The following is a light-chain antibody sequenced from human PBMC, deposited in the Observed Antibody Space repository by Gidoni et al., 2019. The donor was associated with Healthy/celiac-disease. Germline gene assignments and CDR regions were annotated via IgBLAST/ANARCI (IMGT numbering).Light chain of an antibody. Sequence: AIRMTQSPSSFSASTGDRVTITCRASQGISSYLAWYQQKPGKAPKLLIYAASTLQSGVPSRFSGSGSGTDFTLTISCLQSDDVATYYCQQYYSYPLTFGQGTKVEIK. CDR2: AAS. CDR3: QQYYSYPLT. V-gene: IGKV1-8*01. CDR1: QGISSY. J-gene: IGKJ1*01.